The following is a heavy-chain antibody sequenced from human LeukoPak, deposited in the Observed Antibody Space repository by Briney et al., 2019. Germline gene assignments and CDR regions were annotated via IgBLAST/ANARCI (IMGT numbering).Heavy chain of an antibody. CDR3: ARVPIYCSGGSCYSRPYCYGMDV. Sequence: ASVKVSCKASGYTFTGYYMHWVRQAPGQGLEWMGWINPNSGGTNYAQKFQGRVTMTRDTSISTAYMELSRLRSDDTAVYYCARVPIYCSGGSCYSRPYCYGMDVWGQGTTVTVSS. CDR2: INPNSGGT. V-gene: IGHV1-2*02. D-gene: IGHD2-15*01. J-gene: IGHJ6*02. CDR1: GYTFTGYY.